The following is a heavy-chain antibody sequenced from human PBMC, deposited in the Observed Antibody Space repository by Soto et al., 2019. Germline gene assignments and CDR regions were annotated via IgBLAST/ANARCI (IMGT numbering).Heavy chain of an antibody. J-gene: IGHJ4*02. V-gene: IGHV4-39*02. CDR3: VRDFRRHRTDC. CDR2: VDYSGTT. CDR1: GGSITSSTYY. Sequence: QLLLRESGPGLVKPSETLSLTCSVSGGSITSSTYYWGWIRQTPGKGLEWIGTVDYSGTTYYNPSLISRLTTSMDTSKNQFSLRLTPVTAADTAVYYCVRDFRRHRTDCWGQGTLVTVSS.